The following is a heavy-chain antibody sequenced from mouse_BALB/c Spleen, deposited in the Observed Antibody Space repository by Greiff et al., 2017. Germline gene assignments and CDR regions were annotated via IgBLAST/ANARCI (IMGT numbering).Heavy chain of an antibody. V-gene: IGHV14-3*02. CDR2: IDPANGNT. CDR3: ARGHYGVMFDV. J-gene: IGHJ1*01. D-gene: IGHD1-1*01. CDR1: GFNIKDTY. Sequence: EVHLVESGAELVKPGASVKLSCTASGFNIKDTYMHWVKQRPEQGLEWIGRIDPANGNTKYDPKFQGKATITADTSSNTAYLQLSSLTSEDTAVYYCARGHYGVMFDVWGAGTTVTVSS.